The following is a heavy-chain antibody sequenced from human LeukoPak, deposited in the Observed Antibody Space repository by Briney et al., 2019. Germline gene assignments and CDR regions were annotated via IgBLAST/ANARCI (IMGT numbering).Heavy chain of an antibody. J-gene: IGHJ3*01. CDR2: IDYSGST. D-gene: IGHD2-15*01. Sequence: SETLSLTCTVSGGSLSSYYWSWIRQPPGKGLEWIGYIDYSGSTNYNPSLKSRVTISLDTSKRQFSLRLNSVTAADTAVYYCARQYCSGGNCYPFDAFDVWGQGTMVTVSS. V-gene: IGHV4-59*01. CDR1: GGSLSSYY. CDR3: ARQYCSGGNCYPFDAFDV.